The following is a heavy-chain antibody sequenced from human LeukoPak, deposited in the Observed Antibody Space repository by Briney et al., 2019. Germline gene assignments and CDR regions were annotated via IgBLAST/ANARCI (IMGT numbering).Heavy chain of an antibody. Sequence: SETLSLTCAVYGESFSGYYWSWIRQPPGKGLEWIGEINHSGSTNYNPSLKSRVTISVDTSKNQFSPKLSSVTAADTAVYYCARGLRKLLLSHWGQGTLVTVSS. J-gene: IGHJ4*02. CDR1: GESFSGYY. CDR2: INHSGST. V-gene: IGHV4-34*01. D-gene: IGHD2-2*01. CDR3: ARGLRKLLLSH.